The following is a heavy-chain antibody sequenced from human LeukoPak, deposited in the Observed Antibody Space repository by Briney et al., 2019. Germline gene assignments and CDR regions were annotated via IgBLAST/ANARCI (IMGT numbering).Heavy chain of an antibody. CDR2: TFYSGIT. Sequence: SETLSLTCTVSGASISGHYWSWIRQPPGRGLEWIGYTFYSGITNYNPSLKSRVTISADTSKNQISLRLSSVTAADTAVYYCARDQLTAGYYMDVWGIGTTVTVSS. J-gene: IGHJ6*03. CDR3: ARDQLTAGYYMDV. D-gene: IGHD1-14*01. CDR1: GASISGHY. V-gene: IGHV4-59*11.